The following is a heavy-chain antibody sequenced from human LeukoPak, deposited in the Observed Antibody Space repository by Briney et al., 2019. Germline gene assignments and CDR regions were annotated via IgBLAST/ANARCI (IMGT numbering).Heavy chain of an antibody. CDR3: ARHGRYSSGWYPSSDHYYYYGMDV. V-gene: IGHV5-51*01. D-gene: IGHD6-19*01. Sequence: GEYLKISFKGSGYSFTSYWIGWVRPMPGKGLEWMGIIYPGDSDTIYSPSFQGQVTISADKSISTAYLQWSSLKASDTAMYYCARHGRYSSGWYPSSDHYYYYGMDVWGQGTTVTVSS. CDR1: GYSFTSYW. J-gene: IGHJ6*02. CDR2: IYPGDSDT.